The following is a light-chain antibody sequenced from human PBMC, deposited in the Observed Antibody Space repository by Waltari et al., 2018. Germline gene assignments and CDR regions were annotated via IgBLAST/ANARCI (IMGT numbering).Light chain of an antibody. CDR2: KAA. CDR1: QNIRTW. V-gene: IGKV1-5*03. Sequence: DIHMTQSPTTLSAGVGDRVTITCRASQNIRTWLAWYQQKPGKVPKLLIYKAASLESGVPSRFSGSGSGTEFTLTISSLQAEDVAVYYCQQYYITPPTFGQGTKVEIK. J-gene: IGKJ1*01. CDR3: QQYYITPPT.